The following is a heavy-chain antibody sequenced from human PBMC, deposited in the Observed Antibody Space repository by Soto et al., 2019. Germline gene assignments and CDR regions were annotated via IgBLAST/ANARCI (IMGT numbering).Heavy chain of an antibody. D-gene: IGHD3-3*01. CDR1: GYSFTSYW. Sequence: GESLKISCKGSGYSFTSYWIGWVRQMPGKGLEWMGIIYPGDSDTRYSPSFQGQVTISADKSISTAYLQWSSLKASDTAMYYCARLHSRTSEPIFAFDIWGQGTMVTVSS. V-gene: IGHV5-51*01. CDR3: ARLHSRTSEPIFAFDI. J-gene: IGHJ3*02. CDR2: IYPGDSDT.